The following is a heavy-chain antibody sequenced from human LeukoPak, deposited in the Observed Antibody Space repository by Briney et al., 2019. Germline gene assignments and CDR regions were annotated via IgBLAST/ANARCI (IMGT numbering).Heavy chain of an antibody. Sequence: SETLSLTCTVSGGSISTYYWSWIRQPPGKGLEWIGYIYYSGSTTYNPSLKSRVTISVDTSKNQFSLKLSSVTAADTAVYYCARDRGLYGMDVWGQGTTVTVSS. CDR1: GGSISTYY. CDR2: IYYSGST. CDR3: ARDRGLYGMDV. J-gene: IGHJ6*02. D-gene: IGHD2-15*01. V-gene: IGHV4-59*12.